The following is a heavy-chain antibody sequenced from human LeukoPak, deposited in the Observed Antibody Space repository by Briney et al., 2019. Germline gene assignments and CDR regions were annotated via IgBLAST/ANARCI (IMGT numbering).Heavy chain of an antibody. Sequence: ASVKVSCTASGYSFIDYYIHWVRQAPGQGLEWMGWINPNTGGTSYAQNFRGRVTMTRDTSITTAHMELTGLTSDDTAVYYCARDQENNWFDPWGHGTLVTVSS. CDR3: ARDQENNWFDP. CDR1: GYSFIDYY. D-gene: IGHD5-24*01. J-gene: IGHJ5*02. V-gene: IGHV1-2*02. CDR2: INPNTGGT.